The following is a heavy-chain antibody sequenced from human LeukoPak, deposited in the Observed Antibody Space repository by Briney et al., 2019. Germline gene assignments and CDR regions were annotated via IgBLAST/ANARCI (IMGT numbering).Heavy chain of an antibody. Sequence: PGGSLRLSCAASGFTFSSYWMHWVRQAPGKGLVWVSRINSDGSSTSYADSVKGRFTISRDNAKNTLYLQMNSLRAEDTAVYYCATTLRSSYYFDYWGQGTLVTVSS. CDR2: INSDGSST. J-gene: IGHJ4*02. CDR1: GFTFSSYW. V-gene: IGHV3-74*01. D-gene: IGHD6-13*01. CDR3: ATTLRSSYYFDY.